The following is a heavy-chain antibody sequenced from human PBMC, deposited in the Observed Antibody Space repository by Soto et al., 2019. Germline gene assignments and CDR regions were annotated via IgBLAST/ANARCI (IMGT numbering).Heavy chain of an antibody. J-gene: IGHJ4*02. V-gene: IGHV3-74*01. Sequence: GGSLRLSCAASGFTFSSYWMHWVRQAPGKGLVWVSRINSYGSSTSYADSVKGRFTISRDNAKNTLYLQMNSLRAEDTAVYYCARDWGTGDFDYWGQGTLVTVSS. CDR2: INSYGSST. CDR1: GFTFSSYW. CDR3: ARDWGTGDFDY. D-gene: IGHD7-27*01.